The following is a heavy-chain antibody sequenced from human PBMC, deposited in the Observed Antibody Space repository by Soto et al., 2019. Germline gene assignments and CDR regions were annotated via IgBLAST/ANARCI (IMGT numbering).Heavy chain of an antibody. CDR3: ARRAASYYIVF. D-gene: IGHD2-15*01. Sequence: ASVNFACKSSGYTFTSYYMHWVRQAPGQGLEWMGIINPSGGSTSYAQKFQGRVTMTRDTSTSTAYMELSSLRSEDTAVYHCARRAASYYIVFWCQGLLV. CDR1: GYTFTSYY. CDR2: INPSGGST. J-gene: IGHJ4*02. V-gene: IGHV1-46*01.